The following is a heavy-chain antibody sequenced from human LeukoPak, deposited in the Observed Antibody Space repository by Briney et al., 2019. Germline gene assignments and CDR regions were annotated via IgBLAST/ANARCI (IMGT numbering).Heavy chain of an antibody. D-gene: IGHD3-10*01. CDR3: VRSPIGASAY. V-gene: IGHV1-2*02. Sequence: GASVTVSCMPSVYTFSDSYIHWVRQAPGVGLQWMGWISPNNGDTNYAQDFQARVTITRDTSIRTAYMELTRLTLNDTAVYYCVRSPIGASAYWGQGTLVTVSS. CDR2: ISPNNGDT. J-gene: IGHJ4*02. CDR1: VYTFSDSY.